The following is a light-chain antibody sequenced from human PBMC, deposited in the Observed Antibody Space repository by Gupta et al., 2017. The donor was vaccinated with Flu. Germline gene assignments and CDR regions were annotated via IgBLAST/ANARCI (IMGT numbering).Light chain of an antibody. Sequence: SPATLSWAPGERATLSCRASQSVATYVEWYQKNPGQAPRLLIYDASNSANGIPDRFSGSGSGTDFSLTSSRRETEDFTVYYVQQRSSLHTFGQGTKLEI. CDR3: QQRSSLHT. CDR2: DAS. J-gene: IGKJ2*01. V-gene: IGKV3-11*01. CDR1: QSVATY.